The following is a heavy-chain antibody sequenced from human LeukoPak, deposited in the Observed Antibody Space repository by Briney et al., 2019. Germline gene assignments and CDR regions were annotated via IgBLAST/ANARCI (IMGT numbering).Heavy chain of an antibody. CDR1: GFTFSDYW. V-gene: IGHV3-21*01. J-gene: IGHJ4*02. CDR2: ISSSSSYI. CDR3: ARVGLRYFDWLFDGFDY. D-gene: IGHD3-9*01. Sequence: GGSLRLSCAASGFTFSDYWMTWVRQAPGKGLEWVSSISSSSSYIYYADSVKGRFTVSRDNAKNSLYLQMNSLRAEDTAVYYCARVGLRYFDWLFDGFDYWGQGTLVTVSS.